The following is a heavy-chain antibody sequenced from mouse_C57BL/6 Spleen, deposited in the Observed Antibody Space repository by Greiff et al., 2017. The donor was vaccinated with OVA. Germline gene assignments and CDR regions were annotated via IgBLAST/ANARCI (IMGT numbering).Heavy chain of an antibody. CDR1: GYTFTSYW. CDR3: ARFTPHSKYFDY. Sequence: QVQLQQPGAELVKPGASVKLSCKASGYTFTSYWMHWVKQRPGQGLEWIGMIHPNSGSTNYNEKFKSKATLTVDTSSSTASMQLSSLTSEDSAVYYCARFTPHSKYFDYWGQGTTLTVSS. CDR2: IHPNSGST. J-gene: IGHJ2*01. V-gene: IGHV1-64*01. D-gene: IGHD2-5*01.